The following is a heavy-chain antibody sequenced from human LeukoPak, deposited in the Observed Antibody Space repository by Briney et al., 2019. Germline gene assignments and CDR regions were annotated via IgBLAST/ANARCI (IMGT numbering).Heavy chain of an antibody. CDR3: ARVSHGPAATDY. Sequence: GASVKVSCKASGYTFTGYYMHWVRQAPGQGVEWMGWINPNSGGTNYAQKFQGRVTMTRDTSISTAYMELSRLRSEDTAVYYCARVSHGPAATDYWGQGTLVTVSS. CDR1: GYTFTGYY. V-gene: IGHV1-2*02. D-gene: IGHD2-2*01. J-gene: IGHJ4*02. CDR2: INPNSGGT.